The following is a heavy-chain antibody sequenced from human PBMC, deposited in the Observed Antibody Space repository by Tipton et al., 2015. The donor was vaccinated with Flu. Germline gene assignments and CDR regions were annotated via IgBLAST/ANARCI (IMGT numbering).Heavy chain of an antibody. J-gene: IGHJ4*02. CDR1: GGSISSGSYY. CDR2: IYTSGST. D-gene: IGHD2-15*01. CDR3: ARGGGSPSY. Sequence: QVQLQESGPGLVKPSQTLSLTCTVSGGSISSGSYYWSWIRQPAGKGLEWIGRIYTSGSTNYNPSLKSRVTISVDTSKNQFSLKLSSVTAADAAVYYCARGGGSPSYWGQGTLVTVSS. V-gene: IGHV4-61*02.